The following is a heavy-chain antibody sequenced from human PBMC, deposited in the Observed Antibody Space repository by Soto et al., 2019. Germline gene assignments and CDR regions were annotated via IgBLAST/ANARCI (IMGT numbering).Heavy chain of an antibody. D-gene: IGHD3-3*01. CDR1: GYTFTSYD. CDR2: MNPNSGNT. CDR3: ARGIHGTIFGVALTKRYYMAV. Sequence: ASVKVSCKASGYTFTSYDINWVRQATGQGLEWMGWMNPNSGNTGYAQKFQGRVTMTRNTSISTAYMELSSLRSDDTAVYYCARGIHGTIFGVALTKRYYMAVWGKGTTVTAP. V-gene: IGHV1-8*01. J-gene: IGHJ6*03.